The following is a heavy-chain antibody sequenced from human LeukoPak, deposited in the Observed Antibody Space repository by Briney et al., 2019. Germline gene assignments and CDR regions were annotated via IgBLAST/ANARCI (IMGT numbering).Heavy chain of an antibody. CDR3: ARGGRWESHADY. D-gene: IGHD1-26*01. J-gene: IGHJ4*02. Sequence: ASVKVSCKASGYTFTDYGITCVRQTPTQGLQWMGWISAYNGNTNYAQDIQGRATMTTDTSTTTAYMELRNLRSDDTAVYCCARGGRWESHADYWGQGTLVTVSS. CDR1: GYTFTDYG. CDR2: ISAYNGNT. V-gene: IGHV1-18*01.